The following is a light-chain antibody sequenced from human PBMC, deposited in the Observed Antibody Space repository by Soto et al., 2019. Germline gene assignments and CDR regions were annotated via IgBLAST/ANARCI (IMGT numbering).Light chain of an antibody. V-gene: IGKV3-15*01. CDR3: QQYNNWPLT. J-gene: IGKJ4*01. Sequence: EILMTQSPAMLSVSPVERATLSCSASQSVTINLAWYQQKPDQVPRLLIYGASSRATGIPARFSGSGSGTDFTLTISSLQSEDFAVYYCQQYNNWPLTFGGGTKVEIK. CDR1: QSVTIN. CDR2: GAS.